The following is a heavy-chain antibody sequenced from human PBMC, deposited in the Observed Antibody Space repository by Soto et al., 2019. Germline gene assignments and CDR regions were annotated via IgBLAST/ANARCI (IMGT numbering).Heavy chain of an antibody. CDR2: IVVGSGNT. J-gene: IGHJ4*02. CDR3: ARRWGAAVDY. Sequence: SVKVSCKASVFTFTSSAMQWVRQARGQRLEWIGWIVVGSGNTNYAQKFQERVTITRDMSTSTAYMELSSLRSADTAVYYCARRWGAAVDYWGQGTLVTVSS. V-gene: IGHV1-58*02. CDR1: VFTFTSSA. D-gene: IGHD1-26*01.